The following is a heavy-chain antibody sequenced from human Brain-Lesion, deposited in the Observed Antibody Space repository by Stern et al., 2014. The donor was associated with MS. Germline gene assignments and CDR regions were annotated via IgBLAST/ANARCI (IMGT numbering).Heavy chain of an antibody. CDR3: ATLSPGAGGNYYRHFDY. J-gene: IGHJ4*02. V-gene: IGHV1-24*01. CDR2: FDPEDGET. D-gene: IGHD1-26*01. CDR1: GYTLTELS. Sequence: QVQLVQSGAEVKKPGASVKVSCTVSGYTLTELSMHWVRQAPRKGLEWMGGFDPEDGETIYAQKVKGRVTMTEDTSTDTAYMELSSLRSEDTAVYYCATLSPGAGGNYYRHFDYWGQGTLVTVSS.